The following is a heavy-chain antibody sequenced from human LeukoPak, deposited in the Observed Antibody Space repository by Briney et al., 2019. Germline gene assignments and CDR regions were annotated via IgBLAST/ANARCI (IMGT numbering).Heavy chain of an antibody. J-gene: IGHJ6*02. CDR1: GFTFSAYG. CDR3: AKDDYSGSCYVYGMDV. Sequence: GGSLSLSCAASGFTFSAYGMHWVRQAPGKGLEWVAVISYDGSNKYYADSVKGRFTISRDNSKNTLYLQMNSLRAEDTAVYYCAKDDYSGSCYVYGMDVWGQGTTVTVSS. D-gene: IGHD1-26*01. CDR2: ISYDGSNK. V-gene: IGHV3-30*18.